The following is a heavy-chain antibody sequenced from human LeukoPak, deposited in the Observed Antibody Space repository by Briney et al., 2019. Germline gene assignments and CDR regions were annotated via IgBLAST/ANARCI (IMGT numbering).Heavy chain of an antibody. CDR1: GYTFTSYY. Sequence: ASVKVSCKASGYTFTSYYMHWVRQAPGQGLEWMGIINPSGGSTSYAQKFQGGVTMTRDTSTSTVYMELSSLRSEDTAVYYCAMMTTVTTGLDYWGQGTLVTVSS. CDR2: INPSGGST. D-gene: IGHD4-17*01. V-gene: IGHV1-46*01. J-gene: IGHJ4*02. CDR3: AMMTTVTTGLDY.